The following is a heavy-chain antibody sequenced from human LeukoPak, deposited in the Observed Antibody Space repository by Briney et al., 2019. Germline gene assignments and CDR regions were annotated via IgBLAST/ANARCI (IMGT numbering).Heavy chain of an antibody. D-gene: IGHD3-10*01. CDR2: ISGSGSDT. Sequence: GGSLRLSCAASGFTFVSYAMSWVRQVPGKGLEWVSAISGSGSDTYYADSVKGRFTISRDNSKSTLYLQMNSLRAEDSAIYYCARDLGGEGGSGFPGYWGRGTLVTVSS. V-gene: IGHV3-23*01. CDR1: GFTFVSYA. CDR3: ARDLGGEGGSGFPGY. J-gene: IGHJ4*02.